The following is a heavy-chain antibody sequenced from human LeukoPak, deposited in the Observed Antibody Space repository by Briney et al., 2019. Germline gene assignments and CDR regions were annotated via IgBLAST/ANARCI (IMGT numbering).Heavy chain of an antibody. V-gene: IGHV4-59*01. J-gene: IGHJ4*02. CDR2: IYYSGST. CDR3: AGGYGIAAAGHISFDY. CDR1: GGSISSYY. D-gene: IGHD6-13*01. Sequence: SETLSLTCTGSGGSISSYYWSWIRQPPGKGLEWIGYIYYSGSTNYNPSLKSRVTISVDTSKNQFSLKLSSVTAADTAVYYCAGGYGIAAAGHISFDYWGQGTLVTVSS.